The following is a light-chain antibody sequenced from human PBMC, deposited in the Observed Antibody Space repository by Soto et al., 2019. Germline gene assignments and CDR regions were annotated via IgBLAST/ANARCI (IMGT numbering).Light chain of an antibody. CDR2: YDT. J-gene: IGLJ1*01. CDR3: QVWDSSSDHCV. CDR1: NIGSKS. V-gene: IGLV3-21*04. Sequence: SYELTQPPSVSVAPGKTARITCGGNNIGSKSVHWYQQKPGQAPVLVIYYDTDRPSGIPERFSGSNYGNTATLTISRVEAGDEADYYCQVWDSSSDHCVFGTGTKVTVL.